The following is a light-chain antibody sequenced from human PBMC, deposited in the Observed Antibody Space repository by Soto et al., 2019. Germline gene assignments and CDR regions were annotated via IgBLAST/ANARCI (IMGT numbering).Light chain of an antibody. CDR1: QNVSSSY. Sequence: EIVLRQSAGTLSLSPGERATLSCRASQNVSSSYLAWYQQKPGQAPRLLIYGASSRATGIPDRFRGSGSGTDSTLTISRLQPEDFAVYYCQHYGGSQLTFGEGTKVEIK. CDR3: QHYGGSQLT. J-gene: IGKJ4*01. V-gene: IGKV3-20*01. CDR2: GAS.